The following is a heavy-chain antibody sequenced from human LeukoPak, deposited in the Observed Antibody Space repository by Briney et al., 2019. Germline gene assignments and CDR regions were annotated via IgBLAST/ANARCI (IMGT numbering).Heavy chain of an antibody. CDR2: ISGSGSNP. Sequence: GASLRLSCAASGFAFSSYAMSWVRQAPGKGLEWVSAISGSGSNPYYTDSVKGRFTIFRDNSKNTLYLQMNSLRAEDTAVYYCAKVGRWYTFDYWGQGTLVTVSS. CDR3: AKVGRWYTFDY. CDR1: GFAFSSYA. J-gene: IGHJ4*02. D-gene: IGHD6-13*01. V-gene: IGHV3-23*01.